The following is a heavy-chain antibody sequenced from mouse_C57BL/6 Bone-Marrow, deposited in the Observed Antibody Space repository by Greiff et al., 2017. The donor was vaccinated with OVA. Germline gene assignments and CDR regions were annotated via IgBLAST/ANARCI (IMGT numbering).Heavy chain of an antibody. CDR3: ARIGGFITAVVAPFDY. Sequence: QVTLKVSGPGILQPSQTLSLTCSFSGFSLSTFGMGVGWIRQPSGKGLEWLAHIWWDDDKYYNPALKRRPTISKDTSKNQVFLKIANVDTADTASYYCARIGGFITAVVAPFDYWGQGTTLTVSS. J-gene: IGHJ2*01. CDR2: IWWDDDK. D-gene: IGHD1-1*01. CDR1: GFSLSTFGMG. V-gene: IGHV8-8*01.